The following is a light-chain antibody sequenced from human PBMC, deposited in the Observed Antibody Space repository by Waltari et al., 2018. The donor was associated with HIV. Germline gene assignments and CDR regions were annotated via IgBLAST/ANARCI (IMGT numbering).Light chain of an antibody. CDR3: QQYKYWPET. J-gene: IGKJ1*01. V-gene: IGKV3D-15*01. CDR1: QNITNK. CDR2: DTS. Sequence: EVVLTQAPSTLSVSLGEGASLSCRASQNITNKLGWYQQKAGQATRLLIYDTSRRATAIPDRFSGSGSGTEYNLTISRLVFEDVAVYVCQQYKYWPETFGQGTKVEIK.